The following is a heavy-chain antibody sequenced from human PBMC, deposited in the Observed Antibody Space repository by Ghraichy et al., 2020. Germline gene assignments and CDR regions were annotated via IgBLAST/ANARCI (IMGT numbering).Heavy chain of an antibody. D-gene: IGHD6-19*01. V-gene: IGHV1-18*04. CDR1: GYTFTSYG. Sequence: ASVKVSCKASGYTFTSYGISWFRQAPGQGLEGMGWISAYNGNTNYAQKLQGRVTMTTDTSTSTAYMELRSLRSDDTAVYYCARDYSSGWYECWGQGTLVTVSS. CDR3: ARDYSSGWYEC. CDR2: ISAYNGNT. J-gene: IGHJ4*02.